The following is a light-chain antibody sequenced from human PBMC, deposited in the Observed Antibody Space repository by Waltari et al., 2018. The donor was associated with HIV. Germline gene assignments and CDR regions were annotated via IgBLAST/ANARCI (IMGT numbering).Light chain of an antibody. CDR2: DDN. J-gene: IGLJ3*02. CDR3: QVWDTTTDQWV. V-gene: IGLV3-21*04. CDR1: NIGSKS. Sequence: SYVLTQPPSVSVDPGEKARITCGGTNIGSKSGQWYQQKPGQAPVLVIYDDNDRPSGIPERFSGSSSGNTATLTISRVEAGDEADYYCQVWDTTTDQWVFGGGTELAVL.